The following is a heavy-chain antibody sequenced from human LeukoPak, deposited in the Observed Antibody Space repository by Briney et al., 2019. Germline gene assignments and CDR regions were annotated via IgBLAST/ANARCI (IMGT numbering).Heavy chain of an antibody. V-gene: IGHV5-51*01. Sequence: GGSLEISLQGSGYNFTSYWIGWGRPLPGKGVEWMGIIYPGDSDTRYSPSFQGQVTISADKSISTPYLQCSSLKASDTAMYYCARLSGAAAGRAVDYWGQGTLVTVSS. D-gene: IGHD6-13*01. CDR1: GYNFTSYW. CDR2: IYPGDSDT. CDR3: ARLSGAAAGRAVDY. J-gene: IGHJ4*02.